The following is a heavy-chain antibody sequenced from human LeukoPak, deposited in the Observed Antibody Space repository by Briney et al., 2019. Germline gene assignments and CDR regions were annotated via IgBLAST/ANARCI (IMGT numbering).Heavy chain of an antibody. V-gene: IGHV3-7*03. CDR1: GFTFTTYW. CDR2: IKQDGSET. Sequence: GGSLRLSCAASGFTFTTYWMTWARQAPGKGLEWVANIKQDGSETYYVDSVKGRFTISRDNAKNSLYLQMNSLRAEDTAVYYCARDSGGRVYNYWGQGTLVTVSS. J-gene: IGHJ4*02. CDR3: ARDSGGRVYNY. D-gene: IGHD6-13*01.